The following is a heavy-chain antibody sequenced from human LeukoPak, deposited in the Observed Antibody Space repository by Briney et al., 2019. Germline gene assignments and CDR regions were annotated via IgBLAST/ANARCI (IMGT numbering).Heavy chain of an antibody. J-gene: IGHJ4*02. Sequence: GGSLRLSCVASGFTFSSTWMHWFREGAGKGLVWVSRITSDGRTTIYADSVKGRFSISRDNAKNTLYLQMNSLRVEDTAVYYCARDRYYVPDYWGQGTLVTVSS. V-gene: IGHV3-74*01. CDR3: ARDRYYVPDY. D-gene: IGHD3-10*02. CDR1: GFTFSSTW. CDR2: ITSDGRTT.